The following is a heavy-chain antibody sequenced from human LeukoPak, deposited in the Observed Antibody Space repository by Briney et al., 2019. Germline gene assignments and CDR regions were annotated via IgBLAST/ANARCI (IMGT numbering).Heavy chain of an antibody. CDR1: GFTFSSYR. CDR3: TGYCSGGSCFTAGY. V-gene: IGHV3-48*04. J-gene: IGHJ4*02. Sequence: GGSLRLSCAASGFTFSSYRMHWVRQAPGKGLEWVSYISSSGSTIYYADSVKGRFTISRDNAKNSLYLQMNSLRAEDTAVYYCTGYCSGGSCFTAGYWGQGTLVTVSS. D-gene: IGHD2-15*01. CDR2: ISSSGSTI.